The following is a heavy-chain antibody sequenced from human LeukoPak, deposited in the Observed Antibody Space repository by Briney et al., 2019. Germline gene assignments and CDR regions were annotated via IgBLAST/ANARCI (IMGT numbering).Heavy chain of an antibody. D-gene: IGHD4/OR15-4a*01. Sequence: GGSLRLSCAASGFTFSSYGMHWVRQAPGKGLEWVAFIRYDGSNKYYADSVKGRFTISRDNSKNTLYLQMNSVRAEDTAVYYCARDYATWFDPWGQGTLVTVSS. CDR2: IRYDGSNK. CDR1: GFTFSSYG. CDR3: ARDYATWFDP. V-gene: IGHV3-30*02. J-gene: IGHJ5*02.